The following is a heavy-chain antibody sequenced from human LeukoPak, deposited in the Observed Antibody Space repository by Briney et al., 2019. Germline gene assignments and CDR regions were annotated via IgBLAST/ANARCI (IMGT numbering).Heavy chain of an antibody. J-gene: IGHJ4*02. D-gene: IGHD6-19*01. Sequence: PGGSLRLSCAASGFTFSNAWMSWVRQAPGKGLEWVGRIKSKTDGGTTDYAAPVKGRLTISRDDSKNTLYLQMNSLKTEDTAVYYCTTTSIAVAGPFDYWGQGTLVTVSS. V-gene: IGHV3-15*01. CDR1: GFTFSNAW. CDR2: IKSKTDGGTT. CDR3: TTTSIAVAGPFDY.